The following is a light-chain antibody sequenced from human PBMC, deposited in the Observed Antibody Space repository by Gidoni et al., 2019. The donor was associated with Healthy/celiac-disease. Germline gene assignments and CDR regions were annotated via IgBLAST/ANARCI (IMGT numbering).Light chain of an antibody. Sequence: AIQMTQSPSSLSASVGDRVTITCRASQGIRTDLGWYQQKPGKAPKLLIYAASSLQSGVPSRFSGSGSGTDFTLPISSLQPEDFATYYCLQDYNYPWTFGQGTKVEIK. CDR3: LQDYNYPWT. CDR1: QGIRTD. J-gene: IGKJ1*01. CDR2: AAS. V-gene: IGKV1-6*01.